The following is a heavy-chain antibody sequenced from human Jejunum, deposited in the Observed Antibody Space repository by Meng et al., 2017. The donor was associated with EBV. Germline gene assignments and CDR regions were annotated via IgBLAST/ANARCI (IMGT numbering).Heavy chain of an antibody. Sequence: HVQLQESGPGLVRRSGSLSLTCAVSGGSINSKNWWHWVRQAPGKGLEWIGEIDHSGSTHYNPSLKSRVTISLGTSMNQFSLELTSPTAADTAVYYCARDSQYLARGYFDYWGQGALVTVSS. V-gene: IGHV4-4*02. D-gene: IGHD2/OR15-2a*01. CDR2: IDHSGST. J-gene: IGHJ4*02. CDR3: ARDSQYLARGYFDY. CDR1: GGSINSKNW.